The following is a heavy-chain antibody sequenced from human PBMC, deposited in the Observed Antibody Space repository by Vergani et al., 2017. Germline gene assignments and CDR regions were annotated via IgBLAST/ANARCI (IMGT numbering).Heavy chain of an antibody. Sequence: QVQLQQWGAGLLKPSETLSLTCAVYGGSFSGYYWSWIRQPPGKGLEWIGEINHSGSTNYNPSLKSRVTISVDTSKNQFSLNLTSVTAADTAMYYCVGAQGGDVPHDKRGYFFYGMDVWGQGTTVTVSS. CDR3: VGAQGGDVPHDKRGYFFYGMDV. J-gene: IGHJ6*02. V-gene: IGHV4-34*01. CDR2: INHSGST. CDR1: GGSFSGYY. D-gene: IGHD3-16*01.